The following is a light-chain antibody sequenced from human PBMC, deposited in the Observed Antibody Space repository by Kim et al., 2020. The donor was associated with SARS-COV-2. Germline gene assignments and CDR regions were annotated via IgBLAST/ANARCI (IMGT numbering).Light chain of an antibody. CDR3: QSYNRNNVI. CDR2: EDD. Sequence: TTVTISCARSSDSIGDNYVQWYQQRPGGAPATLIYEDDQRPSGVPDRFSGSNDSSSNSASLTSSELKTEDEADYYCQSYNRNNVIFGGGTQLTVL. V-gene: IGLV6-57*03. CDR1: SDSIGDNY. J-gene: IGLJ2*01.